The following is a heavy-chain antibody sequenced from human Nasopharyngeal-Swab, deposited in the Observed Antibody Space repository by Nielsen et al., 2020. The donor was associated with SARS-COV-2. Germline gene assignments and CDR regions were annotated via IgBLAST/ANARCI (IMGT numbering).Heavy chain of an antibody. V-gene: IGHV3-9*01. CDR1: GFTFDDSA. CDR2: ISWNSANI. J-gene: IGHJ4*02. CDR3: AKDLGIDYYDSTGGIDY. D-gene: IGHD3-22*01. Sequence: GGSLRLSCAASGFTFDDSAMPWVRQAPGRGLEWVSGISWNSANIGYADSVKGRFTISRDNAKKSLYLQMNSLRAEDTALYYCAKDLGIDYYDSTGGIDYWGQGTLVTVSS.